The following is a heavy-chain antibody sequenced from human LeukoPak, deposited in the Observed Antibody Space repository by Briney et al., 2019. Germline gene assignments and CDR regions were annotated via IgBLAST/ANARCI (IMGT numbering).Heavy chain of an antibody. J-gene: IGHJ4*02. CDR3: VRVIVGATHFDY. CDR2: IYSGGST. CDR1: GFTVSSNY. D-gene: IGHD1-26*01. V-gene: IGHV3-53*03. Sequence: GGSLRLSCAASGFTVSSNYMSWVRQAPGKGLEWVSVIYSGGSTYYADSVKGRFTISRDNSKNTLYLQMNSLRAEDTAVYYCVRVIVGATHFDYWGQGTLVTVSS.